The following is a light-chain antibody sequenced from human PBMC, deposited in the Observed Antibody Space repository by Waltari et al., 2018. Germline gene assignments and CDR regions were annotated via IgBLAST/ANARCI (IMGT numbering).Light chain of an antibody. V-gene: IGKV3-20*01. CDR3: HQYGTSPPDT. CDR2: GAS. Sequence: EIVLTQSPDTLSLSPGDRATLSCRASQNLGSRYLAWYQQKSGQAPRLLVYGASNRATGIPDRFSGSGSGTDFTLSISRLEPEDSAVYYCHQYGTSPPDTFGQGTRLEIK. J-gene: IGKJ2*01. CDR1: QNLGSRY.